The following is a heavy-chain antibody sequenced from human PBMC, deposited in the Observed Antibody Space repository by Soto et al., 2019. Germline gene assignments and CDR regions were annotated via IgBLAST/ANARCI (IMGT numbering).Heavy chain of an antibody. Sequence: PSETLSLTCTVSGGSISSGDYYWSWIRQPPGKGLEWIGYIYYSGSTYYNPSLKSRVTISVDTSKNQFSLKLSSVTAADTAVYYCARGKGIQLWLSGWYDGWFDPWGQGTLVTVSS. CDR2: IYYSGST. CDR1: GGSISSGDYY. J-gene: IGHJ5*02. D-gene: IGHD5-18*01. V-gene: IGHV4-30-4*01. CDR3: ARGKGIQLWLSGWYDGWFDP.